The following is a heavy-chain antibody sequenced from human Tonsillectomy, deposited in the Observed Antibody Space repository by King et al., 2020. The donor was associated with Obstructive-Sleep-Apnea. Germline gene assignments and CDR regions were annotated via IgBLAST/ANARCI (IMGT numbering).Heavy chain of an antibody. CDR2: INPSGCST. J-gene: IGHJ4*02. Sequence: QLVQSGAEVKKPGASVKVSCKASGYTFTSYYIHWVRQAPGHGLEWMGIINPSGCSTSYAQKFQGRVTMTRDTSTSTVYMELSSLRSEDTAVYYCARAITIIVVVPDYWGQGTLVTVSS. V-gene: IGHV1-46*01. D-gene: IGHD3-22*01. CDR1: GYTFTSYY. CDR3: ARAITIIVVVPDY.